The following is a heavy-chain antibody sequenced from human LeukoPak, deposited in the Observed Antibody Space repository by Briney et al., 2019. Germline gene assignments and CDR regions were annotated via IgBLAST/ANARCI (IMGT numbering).Heavy chain of an antibody. V-gene: IGHV4-34*01. CDR2: INHSGST. CDR3: ARGPWLWLLGRARWFDP. CDR1: GGSFSGYY. Sequence: PSETLSLTCAVYGGSFSGYYWSWIRQPPGKGLEWIGEINHSGSTNYNPSLKSRVTIPVDTSKNQFSLKLSSVTAADTAVYYCARGPWLWLLGRARWFDPGGQGTLVTVSP. D-gene: IGHD5-18*01. J-gene: IGHJ5*02.